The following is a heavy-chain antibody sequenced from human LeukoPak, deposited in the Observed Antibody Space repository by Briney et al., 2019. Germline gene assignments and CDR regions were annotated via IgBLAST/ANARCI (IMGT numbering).Heavy chain of an antibody. V-gene: IGHV3-23*01. J-gene: IGHJ4*02. CDR3: AKVTILLRYFDWLTFHFDY. CDR2: ISGSGGST. Sequence: PGGSLRLSCAASGFTFSSYGMSWVRQAPGKGLEWVSAISGSGGSTYYADSVKGRFTISRDNSKNTLYLQMNSLRAEDTAVYYCAKVTILLRYFDWLTFHFDYWGQGTLVTVSS. CDR1: GFTFSSYG. D-gene: IGHD3-9*01.